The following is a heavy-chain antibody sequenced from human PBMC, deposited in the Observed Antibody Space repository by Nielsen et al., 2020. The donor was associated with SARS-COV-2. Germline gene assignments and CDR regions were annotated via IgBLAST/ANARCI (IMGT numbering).Heavy chain of an antibody. CDR2: INHSGST. CDR3: ARGRYSSSWYRPMSAFAS. Sequence: SETLSLTCAVYGGSFSGYYWSWIRQPPGKGLEWIGEINHSGSTNYNPSLKSRVTISVDTSKNQFSLKLSSVTAADTAVYYCARGRYSSSWYRPMSAFASWGPGTLVTVSS. CDR1: GGSFSGYY. V-gene: IGHV4-34*01. J-gene: IGHJ4*02. D-gene: IGHD6-13*01.